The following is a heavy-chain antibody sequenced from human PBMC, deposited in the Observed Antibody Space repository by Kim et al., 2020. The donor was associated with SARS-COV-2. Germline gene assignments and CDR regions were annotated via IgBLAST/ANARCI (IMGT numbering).Heavy chain of an antibody. CDR2: INHSGST. Sequence: SETLSLTCAVYGGSFSGYYWSWIRQPPGKGLEWIGEINHSGSTNYNPSLKSRVTISVDTSKNQFSLKLSSVTAADTAVYYCARLVGYYGGYMDVWGKGTTVPVSS. D-gene: IGHD1-26*01. J-gene: IGHJ6*03. V-gene: IGHV4-34*01. CDR3: ARLVGYYGGYMDV. CDR1: GGSFSGYY.